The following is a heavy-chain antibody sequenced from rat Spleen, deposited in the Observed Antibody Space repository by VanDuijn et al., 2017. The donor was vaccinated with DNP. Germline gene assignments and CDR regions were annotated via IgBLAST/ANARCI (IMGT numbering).Heavy chain of an antibody. D-gene: IGHD1-12*02. CDR3: AGERRGHYDGTYYNYWYFDF. J-gene: IGHJ1*01. CDR2: ISTSGGYT. V-gene: IGHV5-46*01. CDR1: GFTFSNFP. Sequence: EVQLVESGGGLVQPGRSMKLSCAASGFTFSNFPMAWVRQAPTKGLEWVATISTSGGYTYYRDSVKGRFTISRDNAKSTLYLEMNSLRSEDTATYYCAGERRGHYDGTYYNYWYFDFWGPGTMVTVSS.